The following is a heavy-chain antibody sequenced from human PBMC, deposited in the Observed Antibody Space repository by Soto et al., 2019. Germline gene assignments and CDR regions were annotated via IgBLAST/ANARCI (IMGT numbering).Heavy chain of an antibody. Sequence: QVQLVQSGAEVKKPGASVKVSCKASGYTFTSYGISWVRQAPGQGREWRGWIRAYHGNTNYAQKLQGRVTMTTDTSTSTAYMELRSLSSADTAVYSCARDLPTMDVWGQGTTVTVSS. V-gene: IGHV1-18*01. J-gene: IGHJ6*02. CDR3: ARDLPTMDV. CDR1: GYTFTSYG. CDR2: IRAYHGNT.